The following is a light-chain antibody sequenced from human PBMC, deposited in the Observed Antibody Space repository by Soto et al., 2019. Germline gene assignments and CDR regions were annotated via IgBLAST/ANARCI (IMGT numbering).Light chain of an antibody. CDR2: AAS. CDR3: QQYGSAPLT. Sequence: DIVLTQSPGTLSLSPGERATLSCRASQSVAGSYLAWYQHQRGQAPRLLIYAASSRATGIPDRFSGTGSGTDFTLTISRLETEDFALYYCQQYGSAPLTFGGGTKVEIK. CDR1: QSVAGSY. J-gene: IGKJ4*01. V-gene: IGKV3-20*01.